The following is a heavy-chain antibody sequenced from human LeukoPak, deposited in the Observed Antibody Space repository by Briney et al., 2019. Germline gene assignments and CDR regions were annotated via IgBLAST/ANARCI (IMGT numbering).Heavy chain of an antibody. CDR2: ISNSGSTI. CDR1: GFTFSDYY. J-gene: IGHJ4*02. CDR3: ARGLVLYYFDY. Sequence: GGSLRLSCAASGFTFSDYYMTWIRQAPGKGLEWVSYISNSGSTIYYSGSVKGRFTISRDNAKNSLYLQMNSLRAEDTAVYYCARGLVLYYFDYWGQGTLVTVSS. D-gene: IGHD2-21*01. V-gene: IGHV3-11*01.